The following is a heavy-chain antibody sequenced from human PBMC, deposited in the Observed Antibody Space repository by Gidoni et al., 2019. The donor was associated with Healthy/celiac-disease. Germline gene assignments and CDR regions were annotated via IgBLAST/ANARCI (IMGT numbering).Heavy chain of an antibody. J-gene: IGHJ6*02. V-gene: IGHV4-34*01. CDR2: INHSGST. CDR1: GGSFSGYY. Sequence: QVQLQQWGAGLLKPSETLSLTCAVYGGSFSGYYWSWTRQPPGKGLEWIGEINHSGSTNYNPSLKSRVTISVDTSKNQFSLKLSSVTAADTAVYYCARLRAVDIVATIYSYYYYGMDVWGQGTTVTVSS. D-gene: IGHD5-12*01. CDR3: ARLRAVDIVATIYSYYYYGMDV.